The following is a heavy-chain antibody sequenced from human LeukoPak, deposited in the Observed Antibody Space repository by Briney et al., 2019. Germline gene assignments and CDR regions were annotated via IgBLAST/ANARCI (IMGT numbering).Heavy chain of an antibody. CDR3: ARHVDTAIDY. CDR2: IYPGDSDT. Sequence: GESLNISCKGSGYSFTSYWIGWVRQLPGKGLEWVGIIYPGDSDTRYSPSFQGQVTISADKPISTAYLQWSSLKASDTAMYYCARHVDTAIDYWGQGTLVTVSS. D-gene: IGHD5-18*01. CDR1: GYSFTSYW. J-gene: IGHJ4*02. V-gene: IGHV5-51*01.